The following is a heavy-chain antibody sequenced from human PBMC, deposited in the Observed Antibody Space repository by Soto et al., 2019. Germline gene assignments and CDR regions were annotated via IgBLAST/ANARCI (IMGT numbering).Heavy chain of an antibody. CDR1: GYTFTSYG. D-gene: IGHD1-26*01. Sequence: QVQLVQSGAEVKKPGASVKVSCKASGYTFTSYGISWVRQAPGQGLEWMGWISAYNGNTNYAQMLQGXVXXXTXXYTSTAYMELRSLRSDDTAVYYCARGVGASYYFDYWGQGTLVTVSS. J-gene: IGHJ4*02. CDR2: ISAYNGNT. CDR3: ARGVGASYYFDY. V-gene: IGHV1-18*01.